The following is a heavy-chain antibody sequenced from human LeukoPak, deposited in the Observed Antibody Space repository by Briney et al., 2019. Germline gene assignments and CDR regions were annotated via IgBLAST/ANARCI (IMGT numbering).Heavy chain of an antibody. CDR2: IIPIFGTA. D-gene: IGHD6-19*01. CDR3: ARDNQGYSSGWYYFDY. J-gene: IGHJ4*02. CDR1: GGTFSSYA. Sequence: ASVKVSCKASGGTFSSYAISWVRQAPGQGLEWMGRIIPIFGTANYAQKFQGRVTITTDESTSTAYMEPSSLRSEDTAVYYCARDNQGYSSGWYYFDYWGQGTLVTVSS. V-gene: IGHV1-69*05.